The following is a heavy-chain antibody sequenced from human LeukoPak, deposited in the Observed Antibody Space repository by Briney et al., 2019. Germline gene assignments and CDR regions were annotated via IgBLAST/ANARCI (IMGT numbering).Heavy chain of an antibody. V-gene: IGHV4-34*01. D-gene: IGHD3-10*01. Sequence: PSETLSLTCAVYGGSFCGYYWSWIRQPPGKGLEWIGEINHSGSTNYNPSLKSRVTISVDTSKNQFSLKLSSVTAAHTAVYYCARDLLWFGESLWGQGTLVTVSS. CDR2: INHSGST. J-gene: IGHJ4*02. CDR1: GGSFCGYY. CDR3: ARDLLWFGESL.